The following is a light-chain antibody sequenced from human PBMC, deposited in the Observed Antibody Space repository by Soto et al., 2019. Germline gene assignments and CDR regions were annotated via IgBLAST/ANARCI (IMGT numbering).Light chain of an antibody. CDR3: QQYNDYWT. CDR1: QSLSTW. J-gene: IGKJ1*01. V-gene: IGKV1-5*01. Sequence: IQMPQSPSTLSASGGDRVTITCRASQSLSTWLAWYQQKPGRAPKVLIYDASSLESGVPSRFSGSGTGTEFTITISSLQADDFATYYCQQYNDYWTFGPGTKVDIK. CDR2: DAS.